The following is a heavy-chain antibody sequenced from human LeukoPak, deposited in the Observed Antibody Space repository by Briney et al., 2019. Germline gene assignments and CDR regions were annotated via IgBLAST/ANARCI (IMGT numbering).Heavy chain of an antibody. D-gene: IGHD1-26*01. CDR1: GFTFSSYA. J-gene: IGHJ4*02. Sequence: GGSLRLSCAASGFTFSSYAMSWVRQAPGKGLEWVSSISSSSSYICYADSVKGRFTISRDNAKNSLYLQMNSLRAEDTAVYYCAREVGATTFDYWGQGTLVTVSS. CDR2: ISSSSSYI. CDR3: AREVGATTFDY. V-gene: IGHV3-21*01.